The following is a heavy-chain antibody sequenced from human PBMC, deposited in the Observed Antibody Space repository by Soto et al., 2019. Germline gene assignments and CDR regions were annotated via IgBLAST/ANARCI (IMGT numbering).Heavy chain of an antibody. CDR3: AIKYSSGWYFDY. V-gene: IGHV4-61*01. CDR1: GGSVSSGSYY. Sequence: PSETLSLTCTVSGGSVSSGSYYWSWIRQPPGKGLEWIGYVYYSGSTNYNPSLKSRVTISVDTSKNQFSLKLSSVIAADTAVYHCAIKYSSGWYFDYWGQGTLVTVSS. D-gene: IGHD6-19*01. J-gene: IGHJ4*02. CDR2: VYYSGST.